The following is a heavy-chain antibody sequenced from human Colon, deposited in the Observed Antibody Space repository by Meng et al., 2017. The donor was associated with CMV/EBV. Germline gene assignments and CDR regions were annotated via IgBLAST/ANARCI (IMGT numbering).Heavy chain of an antibody. J-gene: IGHJ5*02. D-gene: IGHD1-20*01. V-gene: IGHV1-2*02. Sequence: QVPLVQSGAEVKKPGASVKVSCKASGYTFTGYYMHWVRQAPGQGLEWMGWINPNSGGTNYAQKFQGRVTVTRDTSISTAYMELSRLRSDDTAVYYCARAPYNWNDEGWFDPWGQGTLVTVSS. CDR1: GYTFTGYY. CDR3: ARAPYNWNDEGWFDP. CDR2: INPNSGGT.